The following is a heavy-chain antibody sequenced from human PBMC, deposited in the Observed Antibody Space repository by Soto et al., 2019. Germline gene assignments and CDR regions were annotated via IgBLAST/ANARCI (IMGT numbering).Heavy chain of an antibody. D-gene: IGHD2-8*01. V-gene: IGHV3-11*01. CDR2: INRNGKNR. CDR1: GFTFSDYY. J-gene: IGHJ4*02. Sequence: QVQLVESGGGLVKPGGSLRLSCAASGFTFSDYYMSWIRQAPGRGLEWLSYINRNGKNRDYADSVRGRFTISRDNAKTSFYLEMNGLSVEDTAVYYCARRRRTDMDDIVLMHDFDFWGQGTLVTVSS. CDR3: ARRRRTDMDDIVLMHDFDF.